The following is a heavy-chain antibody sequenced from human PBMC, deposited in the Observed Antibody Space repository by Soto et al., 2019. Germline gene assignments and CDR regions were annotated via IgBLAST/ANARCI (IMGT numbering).Heavy chain of an antibody. V-gene: IGHV4-59*01. CDR3: ARLERTVTGYYYYYGVDV. CDR2: IYNSGFT. CDR1: GDSISAYY. J-gene: IGHJ6*02. Sequence: TLSLTCTVSGDSISAYYWSWIRQPPGKGLEWIGHIYNSGFTNYNPSLEGRVTISVDTSRNYFSLKVRSVTTADTAVYYCARLERTVTGYYYYYGVDVWGQGTTVTVSS. D-gene: IGHD4-17*01.